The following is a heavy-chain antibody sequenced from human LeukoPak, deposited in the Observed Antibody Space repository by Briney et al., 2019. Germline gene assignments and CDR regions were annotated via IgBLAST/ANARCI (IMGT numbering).Heavy chain of an antibody. Sequence: GSLRLSCAVSGFTVSSYETNWVRPAPGEGREWVSYIRSNPSTIYDADSVKGRFTISRDNAMSSVYLQMNSVRAEDTAVYYCAREQIGYCGIDGWGKRTTVS. D-gene: IGHD2-21*01. CDR1: GFTVSSYE. CDR3: AREQIGYCGIDG. V-gene: IGHV3-48*03. CDR2: IRSNPSTI. J-gene: IGHJ6*04.